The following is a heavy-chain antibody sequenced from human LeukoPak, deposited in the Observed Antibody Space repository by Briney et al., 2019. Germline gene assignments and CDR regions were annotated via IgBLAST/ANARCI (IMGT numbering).Heavy chain of an antibody. V-gene: IGHV4-4*07. CDR3: ARDEWELLGGSFDI. Sequence: SETLSLTCTVSGASVKNYHWSWIRQSAEKGLEWIGRIYTSGSTKSNSSVDSRVSLSVDTSMNQISLKLSSVTAADTAIYYCARDEWELLGGSFDIWDQGRVVTVSS. J-gene: IGHJ3*02. CDR2: IYTSGST. CDR1: GASVKNYH. D-gene: IGHD1-26*01.